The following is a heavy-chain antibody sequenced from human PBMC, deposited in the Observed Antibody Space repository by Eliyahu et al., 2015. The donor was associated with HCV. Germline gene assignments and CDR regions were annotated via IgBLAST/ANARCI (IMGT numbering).Heavy chain of an antibody. D-gene: IGHD6-19*01. Sequence: QVQLQESGPGLVKPSXTLSLTCTVXGXSIXXYXWXWIRPPPGKGLEWIGXIHYSGSTNYNPSLKSRVTISVDTSKNQFSLKLTSVTAADTAVYYCASGGGGIAVAGTGGWFDPWGQGTLVTVSS. CDR1: GXSIXXYX. CDR3: ASGGGGIAVAGTGGWFDP. CDR2: IHYSGST. J-gene: IGHJ5*02. V-gene: IGHV4-59*01.